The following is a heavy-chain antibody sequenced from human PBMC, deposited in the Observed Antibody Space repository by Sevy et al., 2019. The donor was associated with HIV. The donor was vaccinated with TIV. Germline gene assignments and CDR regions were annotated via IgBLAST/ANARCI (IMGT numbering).Heavy chain of an antibody. CDR1: GFTFSSYG. V-gene: IGHV3-33*01. CDR2: IWYDGSNE. J-gene: IGHJ6*02. D-gene: IGHD3-22*01. Sequence: GGSPRLSCAASGFTFSSYGMHWVRQAPGEGLEWVAVIWYDGSNEYYADSVKGRFTISRDNSKNKLYLQMNSLRAEDTAVYYCARDPTNYDSSGYFYYGMDVWGQGTTVTVSS. CDR3: ARDPTNYDSSGYFYYGMDV.